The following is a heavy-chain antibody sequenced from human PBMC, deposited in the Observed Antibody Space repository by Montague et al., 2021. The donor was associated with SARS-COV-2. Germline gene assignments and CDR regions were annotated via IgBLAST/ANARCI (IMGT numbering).Heavy chain of an antibody. CDR3: ARCLNPGFGEGDY. Sequence: SLRLSCAASGFTFSRHWIHWVRQPPGKGLVWVSRINPDGTNTFYADFAKGRFTISRDNARNTAYLQISRLGGEDTAVYYCARCLNPGFGEGDYWGQGTLVTVSS. CDR1: GFTFSRHW. CDR2: INPDGTNT. V-gene: IGHV3-74*01. D-gene: IGHD3-16*01. J-gene: IGHJ4*02.